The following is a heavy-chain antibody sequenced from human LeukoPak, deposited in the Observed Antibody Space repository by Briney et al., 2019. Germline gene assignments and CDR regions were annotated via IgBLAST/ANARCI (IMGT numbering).Heavy chain of an antibody. CDR3: AKDMGVAAAGKNFDY. CDR1: GFTFSSYG. V-gene: IGHV3-33*06. J-gene: IGHJ4*02. CDR2: IWYDGSNK. Sequence: GRSLRLSCAASGFTFSSYGMHWVRQAPGKGLEWVAVIWYDGSNKYYADSVKGRFTISRDNSKNTLYLQMNSLRAEDTAVYYCAKDMGVAAAGKNFDYWGQGTLVTVSS. D-gene: IGHD6-13*01.